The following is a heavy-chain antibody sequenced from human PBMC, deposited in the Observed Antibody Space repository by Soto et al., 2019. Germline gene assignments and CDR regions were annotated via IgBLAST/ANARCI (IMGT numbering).Heavy chain of an antibody. D-gene: IGHD4-17*01. CDR3: ARASPYGDYALDY. CDR2: ISYSGST. Sequence: SETLSLACTVSGGSISSYYWIWIRQPPGKGLEWIGYISYSGSTNYNPSLKSRPTISVDTSKNQFSLKLRSVTAADTAVYYCARASPYGDYALDYWGLGTLVTVSS. J-gene: IGHJ4*02. V-gene: IGHV4-59*01. CDR1: GGSISSYY.